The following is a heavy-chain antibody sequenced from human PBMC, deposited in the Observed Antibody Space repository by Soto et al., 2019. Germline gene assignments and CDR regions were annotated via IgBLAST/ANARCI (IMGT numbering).Heavy chain of an antibody. J-gene: IGHJ4*02. CDR1: GYTFSSYA. V-gene: IGHV1-18*01. CDR2: ISAYNGNT. Sequence: QVQLVQSGAEVKKPGASVKVSCQASGYTFSSYAISWARQAPGQGLEWMGWISAYNGNTKYAQKLKGRVTMTTDTSTSTAYMEMRSLRSDDTAVYYCARDSPPVDHWGQVTLVTVSS. CDR3: ARDSPPVDH.